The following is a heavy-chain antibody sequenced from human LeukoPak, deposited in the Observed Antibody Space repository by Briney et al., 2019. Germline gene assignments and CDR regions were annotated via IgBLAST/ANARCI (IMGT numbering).Heavy chain of an antibody. Sequence: PGGSLRLSCVASGFTFSSYSMNWVRQAPGKGLEWVSSISSSSSYIYYADSVKGRFTISRDNAKNSLYLQMNSLRAEDTAVYYCARDGDSSGWFYFDYWGQGTLVTVSS. CDR1: GFTFSSYS. CDR2: ISSSSSYI. D-gene: IGHD6-19*01. J-gene: IGHJ4*02. V-gene: IGHV3-21*01. CDR3: ARDGDSSGWFYFDY.